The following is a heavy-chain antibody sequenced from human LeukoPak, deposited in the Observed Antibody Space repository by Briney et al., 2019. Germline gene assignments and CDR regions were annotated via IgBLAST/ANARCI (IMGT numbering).Heavy chain of an antibody. CDR3: AGGTYGSGSYKFDY. D-gene: IGHD3-10*01. V-gene: IGHV4-59*03. CDR2: IYYTGST. Sequence: PSETLSLTCTVSGGSITNYYWSWIRQPPGKGLEWIGYIYYTGSTNYNPSLKSRVTISVDTSKNQFSLNLSSVTAADTAVYYCAGGTYGSGSYKFDYWGQGTLVTVSS. CDR1: GGSITNYY. J-gene: IGHJ4*02.